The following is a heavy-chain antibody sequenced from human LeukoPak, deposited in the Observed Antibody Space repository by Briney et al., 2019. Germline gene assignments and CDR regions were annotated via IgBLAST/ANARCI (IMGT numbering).Heavy chain of an antibody. CDR3: ARHVIAVAELDAFDI. J-gene: IGHJ3*02. D-gene: IGHD6-19*01. Sequence: SETLSLTCAVYGGSFSSYYWGWIRQPPGKGLEWIGSIYYSGSTYYNPSLKSRVTISVDTSKNQFSLKLSSVTAADTAVYYCARHVIAVAELDAFDIWGQGTMVTVSS. CDR2: IYYSGST. V-gene: IGHV4-39*01. CDR1: GGSFSSYY.